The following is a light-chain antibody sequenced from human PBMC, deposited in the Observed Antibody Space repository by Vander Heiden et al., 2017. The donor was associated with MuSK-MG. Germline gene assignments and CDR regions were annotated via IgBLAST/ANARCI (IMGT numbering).Light chain of an antibody. Sequence: QSPRLLIYGASSRATGIPDRFSGSGSGTDFTLTISRLEPEDFAVDDCQQYELGGGTKVEIK. V-gene: IGKV3-20*01. J-gene: IGKJ4*01. CDR3: QQYE. CDR2: GAS.